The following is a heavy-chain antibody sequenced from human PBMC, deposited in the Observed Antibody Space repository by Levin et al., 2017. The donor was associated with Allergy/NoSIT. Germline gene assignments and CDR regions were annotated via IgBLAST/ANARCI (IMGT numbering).Heavy chain of an antibody. CDR3: ARVAGYSYGYYFDY. D-gene: IGHD5-18*01. V-gene: IGHV4-30-2*01. J-gene: IGHJ4*02. CDR2: IYLSGST. Sequence: SETLSLTCAVSGGSISSGGYSWSWIRQLPGTGLEWIGNIYLSGSTNDNPSLKSRVTMSVDRSKNQFSLKLSYVTAADTAVYYCARVAGYSYGYYFDYWGPGTLVTVSS. CDR1: GGSISSGGYS.